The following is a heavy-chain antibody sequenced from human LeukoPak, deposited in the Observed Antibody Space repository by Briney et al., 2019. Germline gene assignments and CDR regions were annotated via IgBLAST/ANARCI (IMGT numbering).Heavy chain of an antibody. V-gene: IGHV4-61*02. CDR3: ARRRPMVRGVMDV. Sequence: SETLSLTCTVSGGSVNSGRYYWSWIRQPAGKGLEWIGRIYTSGSTNYNPSLKSRVAISVDTSKNQFSLKLSSVTAADTAVYYCARRRPMVRGVMDVWGKGTTVTISS. J-gene: IGHJ6*03. CDR1: GGSVNSGRYY. CDR2: IYTSGST. D-gene: IGHD3-10*01.